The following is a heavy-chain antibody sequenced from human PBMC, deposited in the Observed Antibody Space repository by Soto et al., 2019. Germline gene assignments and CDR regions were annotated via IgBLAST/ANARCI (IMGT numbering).Heavy chain of an antibody. V-gene: IGHV3-30*18. Sequence: QVQLVESGGGVVQPGRSLRLSCAASGFTFSSYSMHWVRQAPGKGLEWVAVISYDGSNKYYADSVKGRFTISRDNSKITLYLQMNSLRAEDTAVYYCAKDEGGGSVGSWGQGTLVTVSS. CDR2: ISYDGSNK. CDR1: GFTFSSYS. D-gene: IGHD2-15*01. J-gene: IGHJ4*02. CDR3: AKDEGGGSVGS.